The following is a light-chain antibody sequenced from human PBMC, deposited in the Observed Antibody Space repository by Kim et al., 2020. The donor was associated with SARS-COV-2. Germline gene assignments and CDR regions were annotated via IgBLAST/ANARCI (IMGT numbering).Light chain of an antibody. Sequence: GKTVTISCTRSSGSIDDNYVQCYQQRPGGVPTAVIYEDDQSPAGVSDRFSGSIDNSSSSASLTISGLRTEDEADYYCQSYNRDNVLFGGGTQLTVL. V-gene: IGLV6-57*03. CDR2: EDD. CDR1: SGSIDDNY. CDR3: QSYNRDNVL. J-gene: IGLJ2*01.